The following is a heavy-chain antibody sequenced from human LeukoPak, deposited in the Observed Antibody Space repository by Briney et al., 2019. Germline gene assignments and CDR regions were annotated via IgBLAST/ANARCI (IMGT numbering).Heavy chain of an antibody. CDR2: TYYRSTWYN. V-gene: IGHV6-1*01. CDR3: ARRLTQYDCFDP. Sequence: SQTLSLTCAITGDSVSSNSVTWNWIRQSPSRGLEWLGRTYYRSTWYNDYAVSVRGRITVNPDTSKNQFSLHLNSVTPEDTAVYYCARRLTQYDCFDPWGQGILVTVSS. D-gene: IGHD2-2*01. J-gene: IGHJ5*02. CDR1: GDSVSSNSVT.